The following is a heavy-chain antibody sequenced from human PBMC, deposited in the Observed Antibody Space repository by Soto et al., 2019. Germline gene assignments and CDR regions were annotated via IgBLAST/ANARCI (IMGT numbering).Heavy chain of an antibody. J-gene: IGHJ5*02. V-gene: IGHV1-18*01. CDR2: ISPYNGNT. Sequence: ASVKVSCKASGDTFTNYGISWVRQAPGQGLEWMGWISPYNGNTRYAQKVQDRVTMTKDASTNTAYMELRSLKSDDTAIYYCAKDWMFSSSSRGQRFDPWGQGTLVTVSS. D-gene: IGHD6-6*01. CDR1: GDTFTNYG. CDR3: AKDWMFSSSSRGQRFDP.